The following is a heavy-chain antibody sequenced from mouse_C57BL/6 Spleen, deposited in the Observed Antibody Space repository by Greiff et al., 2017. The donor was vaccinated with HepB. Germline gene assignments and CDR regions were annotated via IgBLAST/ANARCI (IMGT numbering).Heavy chain of an antibody. Sequence: VQLQQSGPELVKPGASVKISCKASGYTFTDYYMNWVKQSHGKSLEWIGDINPNNGGTSYNQKFKGKATLTVDKSSSTAYMELRSLTSEDSAVYDCARKERGYYYAMDYWGQGTSVTVSS. V-gene: IGHV1-26*01. CDR1: GYTFTDYY. CDR2: INPNNGGT. J-gene: IGHJ4*01. CDR3: ARKERGYYYAMDY.